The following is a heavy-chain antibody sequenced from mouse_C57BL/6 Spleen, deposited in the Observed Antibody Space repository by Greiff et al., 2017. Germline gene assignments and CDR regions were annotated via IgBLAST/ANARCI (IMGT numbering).Heavy chain of an antibody. Sequence: EVKVEESGPGLVKPSQSLSLTCSVTGYSITSGYYWNWIRQFPGNKLEWMGYISYDGSNNYNPSLKNRISITRDTSKNQFFLKLNSVTTEDTATYYCAREGDYDGLFAYWGQGTLVTVSA. D-gene: IGHD2-4*01. CDR2: ISYDGSN. CDR1: GYSITSGYY. J-gene: IGHJ3*01. V-gene: IGHV3-6*01. CDR3: AREGDYDGLFAY.